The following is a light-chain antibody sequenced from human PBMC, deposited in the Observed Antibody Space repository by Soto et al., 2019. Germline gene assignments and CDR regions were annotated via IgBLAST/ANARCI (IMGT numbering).Light chain of an antibody. V-gene: IGKV1-9*01. CDR2: AAS. CDR1: QGISSH. CDR3: QQLNVYPFT. J-gene: IGKJ3*01. Sequence: DIQLTQSPSFLSASVGDRVTITCRASQGISSHLAWYQQKPGKAPKLLIYAASTLQSGVPSRFSGSGSGTEFTLTISSLRPEDFATYYCQQLNVYPFTFGPGTKVYIK.